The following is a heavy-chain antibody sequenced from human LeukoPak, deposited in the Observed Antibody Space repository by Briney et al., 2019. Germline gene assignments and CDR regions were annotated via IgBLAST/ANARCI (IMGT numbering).Heavy chain of an antibody. Sequence: GGSLRLSCAASGFTFSSYGMGWVRQAPGKGLEWVSLISGTAFTTYYADSVRGRFTISRDNSKNTLYLQMNSLRAEDTAVYCCAKDTGSGYDYFSYYFDSWGQGTPVAVSS. CDR3: AKDTGSGYDYFSYYFDS. D-gene: IGHD5-12*01. CDR1: GFTFSSYG. J-gene: IGHJ4*02. CDR2: ISGTAFTT. V-gene: IGHV3-23*01.